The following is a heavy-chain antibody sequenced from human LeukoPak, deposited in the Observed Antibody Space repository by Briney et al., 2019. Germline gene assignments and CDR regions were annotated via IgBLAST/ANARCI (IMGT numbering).Heavy chain of an antibody. V-gene: IGHV6-1*01. Sequence: SQTLSLTCVISGDSVSNNVAVWNWIRQSPSRGLEWLGRTYYRSKWHNHYAVSMESRITISPDTSKNQFYLQLGSVTPEDTAVYYCARDAVGASLFEYWGQGTLVTVSS. CDR1: GDSVSNNVAV. CDR3: ARDAVGASLFEY. J-gene: IGHJ4*02. CDR2: TYYRSKWHN. D-gene: IGHD1-26*01.